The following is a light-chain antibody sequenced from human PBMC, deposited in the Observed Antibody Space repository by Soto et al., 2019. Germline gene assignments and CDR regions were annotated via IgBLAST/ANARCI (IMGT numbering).Light chain of an antibody. CDR1: QSVSSSY. J-gene: IGKJ1*01. V-gene: IGKV3-20*01. CDR3: QQYGGSPRT. Sequence: EIVLTQSPGAPSLSPGERATLSCRASQSVSSSYLAWYQQKPGQAPRLLIYGASSRATGIPDRFSGSGSGTDFTLTISRLEPEDFALYYCQQYGGSPRTFGQGTKVDI. CDR2: GAS.